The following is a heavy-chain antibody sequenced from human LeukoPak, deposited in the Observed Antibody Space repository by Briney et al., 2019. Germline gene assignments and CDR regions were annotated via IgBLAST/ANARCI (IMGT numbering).Heavy chain of an antibody. CDR2: IYGGGST. V-gene: IGHV3-53*01. Sequence: GGCLRLSCAASGFTVSDNYTSWVRQAPGKGLEWVSAIYGGGSTYYADSVKGRFIISRDNSKNTVYLQLNSLRAEDTAVYYCARGGDTIGSIRSPFDIWGQGTMVTVSS. J-gene: IGHJ3*02. CDR1: GFTVSDNY. CDR3: ARGGDTIGSIRSPFDI. D-gene: IGHD3-22*01.